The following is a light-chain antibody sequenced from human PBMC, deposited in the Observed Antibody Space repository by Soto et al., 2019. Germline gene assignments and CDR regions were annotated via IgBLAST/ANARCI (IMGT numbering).Light chain of an antibody. V-gene: IGLV2-14*01. CDR2: DVT. CDR1: SSDVGGYNF. CDR3: SSYATNRDVL. Sequence: QSVLTQPASVSGSPGQSITISCTGTSSDVGGYNFVSWYQQHPGKAPKLMIYDVTTRPSGVSNRFSGSKSGDTASLTISGLQAEDEANYYCSSYATNRDVLFGGGTKVTVL. J-gene: IGLJ2*01.